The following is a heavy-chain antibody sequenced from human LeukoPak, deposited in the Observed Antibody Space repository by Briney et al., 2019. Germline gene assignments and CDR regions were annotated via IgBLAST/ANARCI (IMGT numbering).Heavy chain of an antibody. J-gene: IGHJ5*02. CDR1: GGSISTYY. CDR3: ARVYCPNGVCYNSRGWFDP. Sequence: SETLSLTCTVSGGSISTYYWSWIRQPPGKGLEWIGYIFYSGSTNYNPSLKSRVTISVDTSNNQFSLKLSSVTAADTAVYYCARVYCPNGVCYNSRGWFDPWGQGTLVTVSS. V-gene: IGHV4-59*01. D-gene: IGHD2-8*01. CDR2: IFYSGST.